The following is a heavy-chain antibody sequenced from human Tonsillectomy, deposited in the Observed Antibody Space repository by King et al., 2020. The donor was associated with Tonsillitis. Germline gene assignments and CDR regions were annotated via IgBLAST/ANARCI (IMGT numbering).Heavy chain of an antibody. D-gene: IGHD6-19*01. V-gene: IGHV3-30*01. Sequence: VQLVESGGGVVQPGRSLRLSCAASGFTFSNYSMHWVRQAPGKGLEWVSVISYNGSKKYYADSVKGRFTISRDNSKNTLYLQMNSLRGEDTAVYYCVRVEAVATKYFFAFWGQGTLVTVSS. CDR3: VRVEAVATKYFFAF. CDR2: ISYNGSKK. J-gene: IGHJ4*02. CDR1: GFTFSNYS.